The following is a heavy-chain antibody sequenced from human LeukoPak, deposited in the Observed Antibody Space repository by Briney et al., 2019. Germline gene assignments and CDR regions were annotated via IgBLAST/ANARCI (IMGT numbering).Heavy chain of an antibody. CDR2: IKQDGSEK. CDR1: GFTFSSYW. V-gene: IGHV3-7*01. J-gene: IGHJ4*02. Sequence: GGSLRLSCAASGFTFSSYWMSWVRQAPGKGLEWVANIKQDGSEKYYVDSVKGRFTISRDNAKNSLYLQMNSLRAEDTAVYYCARDRAVAGTNRDYFDYWGQGTLVTLSS. CDR3: ARDRAVAGTNRDYFDY. D-gene: IGHD6-19*01.